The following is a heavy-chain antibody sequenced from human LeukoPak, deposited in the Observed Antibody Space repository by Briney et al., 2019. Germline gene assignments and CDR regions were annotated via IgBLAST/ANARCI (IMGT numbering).Heavy chain of an antibody. CDR1: GFTFSNAY. D-gene: IGHD5-18*01. CDR2: IKSKADGATT. Sequence: PGGSLRLSCAASGFTFSNAYMSWVRQSPGKGLEWIGRIKSKADGATTDYAALVKGRFTISRDDSKNTLSLEMNSLKSEDTAVYYCTTRVLVRYTYGGHWGQGTLVTVSS. CDR3: TTRVLVRYTYGGH. J-gene: IGHJ4*02. V-gene: IGHV3-15*01.